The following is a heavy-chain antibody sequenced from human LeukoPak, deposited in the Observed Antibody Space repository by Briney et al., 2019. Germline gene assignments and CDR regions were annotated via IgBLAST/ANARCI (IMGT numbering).Heavy chain of an antibody. V-gene: IGHV3-23*01. CDR2: ISSSGIGT. CDR3: AKDRGLWFGELFREEGYFDY. D-gene: IGHD3-10*01. Sequence: PGESLRLSCAASGFTFGSYAMSWVRQAPGQGLEWVSSISSSGIGTYYADSVKGRFTLSRDNSKNTLYLQMNSLRAEDTAVYYCAKDRGLWFGELFREEGYFDYWGQGTLVTVSS. CDR1: GFTFGSYA. J-gene: IGHJ4*02.